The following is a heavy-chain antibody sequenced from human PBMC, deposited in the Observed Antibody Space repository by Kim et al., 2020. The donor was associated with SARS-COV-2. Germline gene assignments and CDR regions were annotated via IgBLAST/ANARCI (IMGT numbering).Heavy chain of an antibody. CDR3: AKDGDGYKA. V-gene: IGHV3-23*01. J-gene: IGHJ5*02. Sequence: GSTSYADSVKGRFTISRDNSKNTLYLQMNSLRAEDTAVYYCAKDGDGYKAWGQGTLVTVSS. CDR2: GST. D-gene: IGHD5-12*01.